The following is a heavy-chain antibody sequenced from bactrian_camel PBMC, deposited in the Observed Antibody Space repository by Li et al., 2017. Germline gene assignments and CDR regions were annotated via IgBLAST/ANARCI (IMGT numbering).Heavy chain of an antibody. D-gene: IGHD7*01. CDR1: KLTYSSNC. Sequence: HVQLVESGGGSVQTGGSLALSCVAAKLTYSSNCMGWFRQAPGKEREGVAAILLRGDDTAYADAVKGRFTISQDATKDTVHLQMTRLRPEDTAMYYCAARSPSTWCGFYDYIYWGQGTQVTVS. CDR2: ILLRGDDT. CDR3: AARSPSTWCGFYDYIY. V-gene: IGHV3-3*01. J-gene: IGHJ4*01.